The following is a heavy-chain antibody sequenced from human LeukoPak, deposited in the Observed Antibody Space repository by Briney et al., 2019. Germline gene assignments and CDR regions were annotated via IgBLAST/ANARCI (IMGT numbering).Heavy chain of an antibody. CDR1: GFTVSSNY. D-gene: IGHD1-7*01. Sequence: PGGSLRLSCAASGFTVSSNYMTWVRQAPGAGLEWVSVIYSGDSTYYADSVKDRFTISRDNSKNTLYLQMNSLRAEDTAVYYCARDKPGNYGYFYYAMDVWGQGTTVTVSS. V-gene: IGHV3-66*01. CDR3: ARDKPGNYGYFYYAMDV. J-gene: IGHJ6*02. CDR2: IYSGDST.